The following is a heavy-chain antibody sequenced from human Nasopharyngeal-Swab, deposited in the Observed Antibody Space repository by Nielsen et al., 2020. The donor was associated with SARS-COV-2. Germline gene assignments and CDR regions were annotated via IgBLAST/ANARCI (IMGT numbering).Heavy chain of an antibody. CDR1: GYSFTSYW. CDR3: ARRRGVAGSRYYYFDY. D-gene: IGHD6-19*01. CDR2: IYPGDSDT. V-gene: IGHV5-51*01. Sequence: GESLKISCKGSGYSFTSYWIGWVRQMPGKGLEWMGIIYPGDSDTRYSPSFQGQVTISADKSISTAYLQWSSLKASDTAMYYCARRRGVAGSRYYYFDYWGQGTLVTVSS. J-gene: IGHJ4*02.